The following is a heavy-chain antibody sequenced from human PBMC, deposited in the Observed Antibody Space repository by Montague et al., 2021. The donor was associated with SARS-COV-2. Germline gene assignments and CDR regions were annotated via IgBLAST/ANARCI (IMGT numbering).Heavy chain of an antibody. J-gene: IGHJ4*02. CDR3: ARGDVEMATIKSGGPFYHFDY. Sequence: SETLSLTCTGSGGSISSYYWSWIRQPPGKGLEWIGYIYYSGSTNYNPSLKSPVTISVDTSKNQFSLKLSSVTAADTAVYYCARGDVEMATIKSGGPFYHFDYWGQGTLVTVSS. V-gene: IGHV4-59*13. CDR1: GGSISSYY. CDR2: IYYSGST. D-gene: IGHD5-24*01.